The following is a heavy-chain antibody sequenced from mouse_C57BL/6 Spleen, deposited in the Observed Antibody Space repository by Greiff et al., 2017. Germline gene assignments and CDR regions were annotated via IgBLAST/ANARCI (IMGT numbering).Heavy chain of an antibody. D-gene: IGHD2-1*01. J-gene: IGHJ3*01. CDR3: ARENDGNYGFAY. Sequence: QVQLQQSGAELVRPGASVKLSCKASGYTFTDYYINWVQQRPGQGLEWIARIYPGSGTTYYTAKFKGKATLTAEKSSSTAYRQLSSLTSEDSAVYFCARENDGNYGFAYWGQGTLVTVSA. CDR2: IYPGSGTT. CDR1: GYTFTDYY. V-gene: IGHV1-76*01.